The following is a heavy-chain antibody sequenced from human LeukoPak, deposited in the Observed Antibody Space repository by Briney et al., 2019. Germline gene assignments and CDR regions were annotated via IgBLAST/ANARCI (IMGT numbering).Heavy chain of an antibody. CDR1: GFTFSSYS. D-gene: IGHD2-2*01. CDR3: ARDNLYSYCSSTSCQYYFDY. J-gene: IGHJ4*02. CDR2: INHSGST. V-gene: IGHV4-34*01. Sequence: GSLRLSCAASGFTFSSYSMNWVRQPPGKGLEWIGEINHSGSTNYNPSLKSRVTISVDTSKNQFSLKLSSVTAADTAVYYCARDNLYSYCSSTSCQYYFDYWGQGTLVTVSS.